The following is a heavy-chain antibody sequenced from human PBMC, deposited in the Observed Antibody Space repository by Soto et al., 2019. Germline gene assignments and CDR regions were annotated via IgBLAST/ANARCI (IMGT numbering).Heavy chain of an antibody. CDR3: ARGSPTTVTTWFDP. Sequence: QLQLVQSGAEVKKPGSSVKVSCKASGGTFSNFAINWVRQAPGQGLEWMGGIIPVFGKAKYAQKFQGRVQFTADDSSGSAYVEVNSLTAEDTAGYYCARGSPTTVTTWFDPWGQGTLVTVSA. V-gene: IGHV1-69*01. D-gene: IGHD4-17*01. CDR2: IIPVFGKA. CDR1: GGTFSNFA. J-gene: IGHJ5*02.